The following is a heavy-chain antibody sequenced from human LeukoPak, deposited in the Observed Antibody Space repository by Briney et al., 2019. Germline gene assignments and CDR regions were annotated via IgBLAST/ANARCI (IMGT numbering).Heavy chain of an antibody. J-gene: IGHJ4*02. V-gene: IGHV3-66*01. Sequence: PGGSLRLSCAASGLTVSSYMSWVLQAPGKGLEWVSVIYSGGSIYYADSVKGRFTISRDNSKNTLYLQMNSLRAEDTAVYYCARDPSSGWYRRSFDYWGQGTLVTVSS. CDR2: IYSGGSI. D-gene: IGHD6-19*01. CDR3: ARDPSSGWYRRSFDY. CDR1: GLTVSSY.